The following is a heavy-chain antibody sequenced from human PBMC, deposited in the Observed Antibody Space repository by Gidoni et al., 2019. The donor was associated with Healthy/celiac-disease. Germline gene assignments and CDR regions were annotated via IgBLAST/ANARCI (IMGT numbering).Heavy chain of an antibody. D-gene: IGHD3-3*01. CDR1: GFTFSSYA. CDR3: AKDKLRFLESSCDY. Sequence: EVQLLESGGGLVQPGGSLRLSCAASGFTFSSYAMSWVRQAPGKGLGWVSAISGSGGSTYYADSVKGRFTISRDNSKNTLYLQMNSLRAEDTAVYYCAKDKLRFLESSCDYWGQGTLVTVSS. CDR2: ISGSGGST. V-gene: IGHV3-23*01. J-gene: IGHJ4*02.